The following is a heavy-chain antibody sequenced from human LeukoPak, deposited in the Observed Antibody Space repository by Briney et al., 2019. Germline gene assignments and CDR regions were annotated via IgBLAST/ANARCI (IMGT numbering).Heavy chain of an antibody. J-gene: IGHJ4*02. V-gene: IGHV4-59*08. CDR2: IYYSGST. D-gene: IGHD2-15*01. CDR1: VGSISSYY. CDR3: ARLVCGGGSCPAEFDY. Sequence: SETLSLTCTVSVGSISSYYWSWIRQPPGKGLEWIGYIYYSGSTNYNPSLKSRVTISVDMSKNQFSLKLSSVTATDTAVYYCARLVCGGGSCPAEFDYWGQGTLVTVSS.